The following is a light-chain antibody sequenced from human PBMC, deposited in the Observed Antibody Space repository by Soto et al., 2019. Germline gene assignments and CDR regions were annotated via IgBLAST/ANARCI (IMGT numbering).Light chain of an antibody. J-gene: IGKJ4*01. CDR3: QQYDNSFT. CDR1: QSVSSSY. Sequence: VLTQSPSTLSLSPGERATLSCRASQSVSSSYLAWYQHKPGQAPRLLISGASNRAAGIPDRFSGSGSGTDFTLTISSLEPEDFAVYYCQQYDNSFTFGGGTKVDIK. CDR2: GAS. V-gene: IGKV3-20*01.